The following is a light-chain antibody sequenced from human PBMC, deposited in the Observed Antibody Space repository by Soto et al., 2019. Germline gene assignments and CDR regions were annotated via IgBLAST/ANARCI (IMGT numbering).Light chain of an antibody. CDR3: QQYNNWPRT. J-gene: IGKJ1*01. V-gene: IGKV3-15*01. CDR1: QSISRS. Sequence: EILLTQSPGTLSLSPGERATLFCRASQSISRSYIAWYQQKPGQAPRLLIYSASTRATGIPARFSGSGSGTEFTLTINSPQSEDFAVYYCQQYNNWPRTFGQGTKV. CDR2: SAS.